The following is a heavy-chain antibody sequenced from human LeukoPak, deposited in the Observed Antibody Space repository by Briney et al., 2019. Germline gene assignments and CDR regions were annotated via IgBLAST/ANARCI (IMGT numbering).Heavy chain of an antibody. CDR1: GYTLTELS. D-gene: IGHD3-10*01. V-gene: IGHV1-69*05. J-gene: IGHJ6*02. CDR3: ARSAPTMVRGVIQGVYGMDV. Sequence: SVKVSCKVSGYTLTELSMHWVRQAPGKGLEWMGGIIPIFGTANYAQKFQGRVTITTDESTSTAYMELSSLRSEDTAVYYCARSAPTMVRGVIQGVYGMDVWGQGTTVTVSS. CDR2: IIPIFGTA.